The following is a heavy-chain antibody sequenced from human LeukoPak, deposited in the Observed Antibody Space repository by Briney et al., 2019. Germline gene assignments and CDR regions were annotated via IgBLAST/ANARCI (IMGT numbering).Heavy chain of an antibody. D-gene: IGHD3-22*01. CDR3: ASSRYYDTGDDAFDI. CDR1: GGPISSGGYY. J-gene: IGHJ3*02. CDR2: IYYSGST. Sequence: PSETLSLTCTVSGGPISSGGYYWSWIRQHPGKGLEWIGYIYYSGSTYYNPPLKSRVTISVDTSKNQFSLKLSSVTAADTAVYYCASSRYYDTGDDAFDIWGQGTMVTVSS. V-gene: IGHV4-31*03.